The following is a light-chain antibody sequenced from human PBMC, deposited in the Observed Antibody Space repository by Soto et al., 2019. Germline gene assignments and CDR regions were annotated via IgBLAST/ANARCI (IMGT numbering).Light chain of an antibody. CDR2: EVS. J-gene: IGLJ2*01. CDR1: SSDVGGYNY. Sequence: QSVLTQPPSASGSPGQSVTISCTGTSSDVGGYNYVSWYRQHPGKAPKLMTYEVSKRPSGVPDRFSGYKSGNTASLTVSGLQAEDEADYYCSSYAGSNGVIFGGGTKLTVL. CDR3: SSYAGSNGVI. V-gene: IGLV2-8*01.